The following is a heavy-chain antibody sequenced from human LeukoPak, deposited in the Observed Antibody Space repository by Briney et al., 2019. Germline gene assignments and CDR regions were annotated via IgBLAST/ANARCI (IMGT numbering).Heavy chain of an antibody. Sequence: PGGSLRLSCAASGFTFNRFSMNWVRQAPGKGLEWVSFISSSSSYIYYADSVKGRFTISRHNAKNSLYLQMNSLRAEATAVYYCARDLRAGYVDYCGQGTLVTVSS. CDR1: GFTFNRFS. V-gene: IGHV3-21*01. J-gene: IGHJ4*02. CDR2: ISSSSSYI. CDR3: ARDLRAGYVDY.